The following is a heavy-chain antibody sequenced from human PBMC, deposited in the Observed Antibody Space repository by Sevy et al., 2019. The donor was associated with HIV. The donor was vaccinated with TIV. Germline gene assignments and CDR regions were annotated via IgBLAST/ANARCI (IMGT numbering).Heavy chain of an antibody. V-gene: IGHV3-74*01. Sequence: GGSLRLSCVASGFTFDSYWMHWVRQAPGKGLVWVSRINSDGSSTPYADSVKDRFTISRDNATDTLYMQLNRLGAEDTPVYNCTRGDPIVPPAGYYYHMDVWGKGTTVTVSS. J-gene: IGHJ6*03. D-gene: IGHD1-26*01. CDR3: TRGDPIVPPAGYYYHMDV. CDR2: INSDGSST. CDR1: GFTFDSYW.